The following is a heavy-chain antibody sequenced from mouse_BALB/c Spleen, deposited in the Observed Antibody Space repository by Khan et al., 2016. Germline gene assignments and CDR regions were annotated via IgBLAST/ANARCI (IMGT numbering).Heavy chain of an antibody. CDR3: SRTDGYGSPSFAY. CDR2: ISYSGST. V-gene: IGHV3-2*02. Sequence: EVQLQESGPGLVKPSQSLSLTCTVTGYSITSDYAWNWIRQFPGNKLEWMGYISYSGSTSYNPSLKSRISITRDTSKNQFFLQLNSVTTEDTATYYWSRTDGYGSPSFAYWGQGTLITVSA. D-gene: IGHD1-1*01. CDR1: GYSITSDYA. J-gene: IGHJ3*01.